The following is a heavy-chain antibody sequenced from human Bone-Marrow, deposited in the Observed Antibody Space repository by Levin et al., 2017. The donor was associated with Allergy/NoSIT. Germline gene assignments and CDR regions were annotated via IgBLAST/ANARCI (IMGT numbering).Heavy chain of an antibody. CDR3: ARGLEGLAVAGSNY. J-gene: IGHJ4*02. CDR1: GYTFTDYY. CDR2: INHNGGST. D-gene: IGHD6-19*01. V-gene: IGHV1-46*01. Sequence: ASVKVSCKASGYTFTDYYIHWVRQAPGQGFECMGIINHNGGSTTYTQKFQGRVIMTTDTSTSTVYLELSSLRPEDTAVYYCARGLEGLAVAGSNYWGQGTLVTVTS.